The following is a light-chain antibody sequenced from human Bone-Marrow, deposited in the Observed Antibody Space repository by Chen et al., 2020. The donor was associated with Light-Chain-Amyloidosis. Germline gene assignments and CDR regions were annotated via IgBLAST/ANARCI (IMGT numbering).Light chain of an antibody. CDR3: QVWDRSSDRPV. V-gene: IGLV3-21*02. CDR1: NIGSTS. CDR2: DDS. Sequence: SYVLTQPSSVSVAPGQTATIACGGNNIGSTSVHWYQQTPGQAPLLVVYDDSDRPSGIPGRLSGSNSGTTATLVIGRVEAGDEADYYCQVWDRSSDRPVFGGGTKLTVL. J-gene: IGLJ3*02.